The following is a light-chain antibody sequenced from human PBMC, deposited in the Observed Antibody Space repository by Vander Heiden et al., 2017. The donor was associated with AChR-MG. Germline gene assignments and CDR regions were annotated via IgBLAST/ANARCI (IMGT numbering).Light chain of an antibody. J-gene: IGLJ2*01. CDR2: AET. Sequence: VLTQSPSVSVAPGQTARITCRGDYLGSKHVHWYQQKPGQAPVLVDSAETDRPSAMPERFCGSNSGNTATVTSGRVEAVAEADYYCQVWDGISDHAVFGGGTKLTVL. CDR1: YLGSKH. CDR3: QVWDGISDHAV. V-gene: IGLV3-21*02.